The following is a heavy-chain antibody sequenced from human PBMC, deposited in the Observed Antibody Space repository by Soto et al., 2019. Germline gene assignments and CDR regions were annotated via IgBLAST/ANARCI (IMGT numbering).Heavy chain of an antibody. V-gene: IGHV3-30-3*01. Sequence: GGSLRLSCAASGFTFSSYAMHWVRQAPGKGLEWVAVISYDGSNKYYADSVKGRFTISRDNSKNTLYLQMNSLRAEDTAVYYCARTVRGVINDYYGMDVWGQGTTVTVSS. D-gene: IGHD3-10*01. CDR1: GFTFSSYA. CDR2: ISYDGSNK. J-gene: IGHJ6*02. CDR3: ARTVRGVINDYYGMDV.